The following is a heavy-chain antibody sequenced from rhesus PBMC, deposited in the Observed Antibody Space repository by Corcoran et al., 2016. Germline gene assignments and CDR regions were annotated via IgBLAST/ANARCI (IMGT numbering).Heavy chain of an antibody. CDR1: GFTFSSYG. CDR3: ASGYCTGSGCYAFDY. CDR2: ISYYGRKK. Sequence: EVQLVESGGGLVQPGGSLRLSCAASGFTFSSYGMHWVRQAPGKGLEWVAVISYYGRKKYYADSVKDRFTISRDNSKNMLYLQMNNLKLEDTAVYYCASGYCTGSGCYAFDYWGQGVLVTVSS. V-gene: IGHV3-54*02. D-gene: IGHD2-21*01. J-gene: IGHJ4*01.